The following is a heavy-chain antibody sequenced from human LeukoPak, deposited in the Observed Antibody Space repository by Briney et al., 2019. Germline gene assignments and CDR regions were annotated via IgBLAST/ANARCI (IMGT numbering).Heavy chain of an antibody. Sequence: SETLSLTCTVSGGSISSYYWSWIRQPPGKGLEWIGYIYYSGSTNYNPSLKSRVTISVDTSKNQFSLKLSSVTAADTAVYYCAREGELDYDILTGLYSPYYFDYWGQGTLVTVSS. CDR1: GGSISSYY. D-gene: IGHD3-9*01. V-gene: IGHV4-59*01. CDR2: IYYSGST. CDR3: AREGELDYDILTGLYSPYYFDY. J-gene: IGHJ4*02.